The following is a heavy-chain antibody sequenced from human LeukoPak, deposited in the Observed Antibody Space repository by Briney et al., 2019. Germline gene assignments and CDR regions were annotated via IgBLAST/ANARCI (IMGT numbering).Heavy chain of an antibody. CDR3: ARHPSGRMWLQQGGWFDP. CDR1: GGSISSISYY. Sequence: SETLSLTCTVSGGSISSISYYWGWIRQPPGKGLEWIGSMYHNGSTYYNPSLRSRVTISVDTSKNQFSLKLTSVTAADTAVYYCARHPSGRMWLQQGGWFDPWGQGTLVTVSS. CDR2: MYHNGST. D-gene: IGHD5-24*01. J-gene: IGHJ5*02. V-gene: IGHV4-39*01.